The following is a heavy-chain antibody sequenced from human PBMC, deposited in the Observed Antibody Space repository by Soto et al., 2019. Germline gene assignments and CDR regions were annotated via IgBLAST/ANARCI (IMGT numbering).Heavy chain of an antibody. D-gene: IGHD3-10*01. V-gene: IGHV3-7*05. CDR2: IMGDGREGEK. Sequence: EVQLVESGGGLVQPGGSLRLSCAASGFNFPFYGMTWVRQAPGKGLEWVASIMGDGREGEKYYVDSVKGRFTIPRDNAKCSLYLQRSSLRAEDTAIYFCSRDHYGSGAIWGQGTPVIVSS. CDR1: GFNFPFYG. CDR3: SRDHYGSGAI. J-gene: IGHJ4*02.